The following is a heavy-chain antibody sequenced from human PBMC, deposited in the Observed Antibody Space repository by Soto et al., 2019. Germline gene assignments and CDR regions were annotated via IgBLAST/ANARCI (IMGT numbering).Heavy chain of an antibody. J-gene: IGHJ6*02. Sequence: ASVKVSCKASGFTFTSSAVQWVRQARGQRLEWIGWIVVGSGNTNYAQKFQERVTMTTDTSTSTAYMELRSLRSDDTAVYYCARDQHYDILTGTPPLYYYYGMDVWGQGTTVTVSS. V-gene: IGHV1-58*01. CDR1: GFTFTSSA. CDR2: IVVGSGNT. CDR3: ARDQHYDILTGTPPLYYYYGMDV. D-gene: IGHD3-9*01.